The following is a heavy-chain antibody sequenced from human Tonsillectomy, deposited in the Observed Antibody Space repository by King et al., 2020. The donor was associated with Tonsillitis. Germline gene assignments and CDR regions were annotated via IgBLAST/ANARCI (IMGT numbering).Heavy chain of an antibody. V-gene: IGHV3-66*01. CDR1: GFTVSSNY. CDR3: AREAGYSSGFYDY. D-gene: IGHD5-18*01. J-gene: IGHJ4*02. CDR2: IYNGGTT. Sequence: VQLVESGGGLVQPGGSLRLSCAASGFTVSSNYMNWVRQAPGKGLQWVSVIYNGGTTYYQDSVKGSFTISRDNSKNTLYLQMNSLRAEYKAVYYCAREAGYSSGFYDYWGQGTLVTVSS.